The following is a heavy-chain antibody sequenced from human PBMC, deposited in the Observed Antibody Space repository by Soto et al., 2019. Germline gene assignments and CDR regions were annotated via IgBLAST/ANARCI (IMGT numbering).Heavy chain of an antibody. Sequence: QVQLVESGGGVVQPGRSLRLSCAASGFTFSSYAMHWVRQAPGKGLEWVAVISYDGSNKYYADSVKGRFTISRDNSKNTLYLQMNSLRAEDTAVYYCARDYYDSSGYYPDDDYWGQGTLVTVSS. CDR2: ISYDGSNK. J-gene: IGHJ4*02. D-gene: IGHD3-22*01. V-gene: IGHV3-30-3*01. CDR3: ARDYYDSSGYYPDDDY. CDR1: GFTFSSYA.